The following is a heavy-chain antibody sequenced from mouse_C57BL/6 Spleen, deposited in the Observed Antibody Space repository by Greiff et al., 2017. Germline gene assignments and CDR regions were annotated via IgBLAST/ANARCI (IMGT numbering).Heavy chain of an antibody. V-gene: IGHV1-76*01. Sequence: VQLQQSGAELVRPGASVKLSCKASGYTFTDYYINWVKQRPGQGLEWIARIYPGSGNTYYNEKFKGKATLTAEKSSSTAYMQLSSLTSEDSAVYFCARDYGNYRYFDVWGTGTTVTVSS. CDR1: GYTFTDYY. CDR2: IYPGSGNT. D-gene: IGHD2-1*01. J-gene: IGHJ1*03. CDR3: ARDYGNYRYFDV.